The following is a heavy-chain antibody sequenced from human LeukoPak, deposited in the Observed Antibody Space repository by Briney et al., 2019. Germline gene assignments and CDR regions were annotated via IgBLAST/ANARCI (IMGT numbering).Heavy chain of an antibody. J-gene: IGHJ6*02. V-gene: IGHV3-30*04. CDR3: ARTSYYYDSSGYYPRYYYYGMDV. D-gene: IGHD3-22*01. CDR2: ISYDGSNK. Sequence: GGSLRLSCAASGFTFSSYAMHWVRQAPGKGLEWVAVISYDGSNKYYADSVKGRFTISRDSSKNTLYLQMNSLRAEDTAVYYCARTSYYYDSSGYYPRYYYYGMDVWGQGTTVTVSS. CDR1: GFTFSSYA.